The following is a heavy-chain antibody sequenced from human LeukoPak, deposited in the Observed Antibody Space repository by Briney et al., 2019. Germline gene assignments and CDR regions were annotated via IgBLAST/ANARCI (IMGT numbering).Heavy chain of an antibody. D-gene: IGHD6-6*01. V-gene: IGHV1-69*02. J-gene: IGHJ4*02. Sequence: SVKVSCKASGGTFSSYTISWVRQAPGQGLEWMGRIIPILGIANYAQKFQGRVTITADKSTSTAYMERSSLRSEDTAVYYCARRDGRAARGFDYWGQGTLVTVSS. CDR2: IIPILGIA. CDR3: ARRDGRAARGFDY. CDR1: GGTFSSYT.